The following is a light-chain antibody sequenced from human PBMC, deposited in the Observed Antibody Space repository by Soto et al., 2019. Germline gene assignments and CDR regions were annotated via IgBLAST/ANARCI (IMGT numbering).Light chain of an antibody. Sequence: AIRMTQSPSSFSASTGDRVTITCRASQGISNWLAWYQQKPGKAPKLLIYGASTLQSGVPSRFSGSGSGTGFTLTSSSLQSEDSATYYCQHYRNYPWTFGQGTQVEVK. V-gene: IGKV1-8*01. CDR3: QHYRNYPWT. CDR1: QGISNW. J-gene: IGKJ1*01. CDR2: GAS.